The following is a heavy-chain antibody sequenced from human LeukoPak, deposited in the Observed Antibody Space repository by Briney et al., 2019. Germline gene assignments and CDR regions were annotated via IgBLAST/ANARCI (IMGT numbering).Heavy chain of an antibody. CDR2: IYYSGST. Sequence: SETLSLTCTVSGGSISSSSYYWGWIRQAPGKGLEWIGSIYYSGSTYYNPSLKSRVTISVDTSKNQFSLKLSSVTAADTAVYYCARDPIAVATLDYWGQGTLVTVSS. CDR1: GGSISSSSYY. V-gene: IGHV4-39*07. D-gene: IGHD6-19*01. J-gene: IGHJ4*02. CDR3: ARDPIAVATLDY.